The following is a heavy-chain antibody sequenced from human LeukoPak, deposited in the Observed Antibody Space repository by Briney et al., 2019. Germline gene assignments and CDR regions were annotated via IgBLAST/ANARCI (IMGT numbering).Heavy chain of an antibody. J-gene: IGHJ4*02. V-gene: IGHV4-4*02. CDR3: ARASIMITFGGVIVRNYFDY. CDR2: IYHSGST. Sequence: ASETLSLTCAVSGGSISSSNWWSWVRQPPGKGLEWIGEIYHSGSTNYNPSLKSRVTISVDKSKNQFSLKLSSVTAADTAVYYCARASIMITFGGVIVRNYFDYWGQGTLVTVSS. D-gene: IGHD3-16*02. CDR1: GGSISSSNW.